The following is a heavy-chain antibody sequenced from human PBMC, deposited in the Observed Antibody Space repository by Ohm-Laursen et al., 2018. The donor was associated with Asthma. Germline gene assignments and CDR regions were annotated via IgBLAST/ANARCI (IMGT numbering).Heavy chain of an antibody. D-gene: IGHD3-22*01. J-gene: IGHJ4*02. CDR3: ARDGGRFDGIGYPDFNY. V-gene: IGHV3-30*03. Sequence: SLRLSCAASGFTFSSYGMHWVRQAPGKGLEWLAVISCDGSDKKYADSVKGRFTSSRDDAKNTLYLQMDSLRPEDTAVYYCARDGGRFDGIGYPDFNYWGRGPLVTVSS. CDR1: GFTFSSYG. CDR2: ISCDGSDK.